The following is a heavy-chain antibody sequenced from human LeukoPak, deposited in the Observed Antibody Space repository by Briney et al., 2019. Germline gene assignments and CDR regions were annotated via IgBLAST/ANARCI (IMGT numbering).Heavy chain of an antibody. Sequence: GGSLRLSCAASGFTFSSYAMSWVRQAPGKGLEWVSGITGGGGSTYYADSVKGRFTISRDNSKNTLYLQMNSLRAEDTAIYYCARDERLLSFLKWGQGTLVTVSS. CDR2: ITGGGGST. V-gene: IGHV3-23*01. J-gene: IGHJ4*02. CDR1: GFTFSSYA. D-gene: IGHD3-3*01. CDR3: ARDERLLSFLK.